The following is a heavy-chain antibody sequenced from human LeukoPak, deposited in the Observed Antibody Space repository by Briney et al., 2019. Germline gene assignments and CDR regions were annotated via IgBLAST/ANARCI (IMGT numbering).Heavy chain of an antibody. J-gene: IGHJ6*03. CDR3: ARAKEGYMVGATYPYYYYYYYMDV. V-gene: IGHV3-20*04. CDR2: VNWNGGST. CDR1: GFTFDNYG. Sequence: PGGSLRLSCAASGFTFDNYGMTWVRQVPGKGLEWVSGVNWNGGSTGYADSVKGRLTISRDNAKNSLYLQMNSLRAEDTALYYCARAKEGYMVGATYPYYYYYYYMDVWGKGTTVTVSS. D-gene: IGHD1-26*01.